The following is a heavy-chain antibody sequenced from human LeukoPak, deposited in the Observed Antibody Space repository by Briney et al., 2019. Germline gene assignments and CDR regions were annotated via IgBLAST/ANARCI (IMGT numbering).Heavy chain of an antibody. J-gene: IGHJ4*02. CDR1: GFTFSSYE. CDR2: ITSSGSTM. D-gene: IGHD6-13*01. V-gene: IGHV3-48*03. CDR3: ATLRPRQQLVVVH. Sequence: GSLRLSCAASGFTFSSYEMHWVRQAPGKGLEWVSYITSSGSTMYYADSVKGRFTISRDNAKNSLYLQMSSLRAEDTAVYYCATLRPRQQLVVVHWGQGTLVTVSS.